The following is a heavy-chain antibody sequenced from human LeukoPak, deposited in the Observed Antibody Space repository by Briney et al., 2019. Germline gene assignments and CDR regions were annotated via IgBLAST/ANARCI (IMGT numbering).Heavy chain of an antibody. V-gene: IGHV3-15*01. CDR1: GLTLNNAW. J-gene: IGHJ5*02. CDR2: IKSKNVGGTT. CDR3: TSHAAFDP. Sequence: GRSLRPSCAVSGLTLNNAWTNWVRQAPGGGREWVGRIKSKNVGGTTDYAAPVKGRFTISRDDSKNTVYLQMNSLKIEDTAVYYCTSHAAFDPWGQGTLVTVSS.